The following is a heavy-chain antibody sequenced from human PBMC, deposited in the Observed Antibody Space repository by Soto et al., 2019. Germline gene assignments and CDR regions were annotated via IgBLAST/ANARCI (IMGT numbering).Heavy chain of an antibody. Sequence: RSETLSLTCTLSGGSISSGGYYWSWIRQHPGKGLEWIGYIYYSGSTYYNPSLKSGVTISVDTSKNQFSLKLSSVTAADTAVYYCARCYYGHQNWFDPWGQGTLVTVSS. CDR1: GGSISSGGYY. D-gene: IGHD4-17*01. V-gene: IGHV4-31*03. CDR2: IYYSGST. J-gene: IGHJ5*02. CDR3: ARCYYGHQNWFDP.